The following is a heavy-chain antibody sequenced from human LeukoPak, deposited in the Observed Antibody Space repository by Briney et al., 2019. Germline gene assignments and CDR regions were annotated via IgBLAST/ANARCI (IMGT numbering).Heavy chain of an antibody. CDR1: GGSISSSSYY. V-gene: IGHV4-39*01. D-gene: IGHD2-15*01. Sequence: SETLSLTCTVSGGSISSSSYYWGWIRQPPGKGLEWIGSIYYSGSTYYNPSLKSRVTISVDTSKNQFSLKLSSVTAADTAVYYCARRVEYTPIYFGYWGQGTLVTVSS. J-gene: IGHJ4*02. CDR3: ARRVEYTPIYFGY. CDR2: IYYSGST.